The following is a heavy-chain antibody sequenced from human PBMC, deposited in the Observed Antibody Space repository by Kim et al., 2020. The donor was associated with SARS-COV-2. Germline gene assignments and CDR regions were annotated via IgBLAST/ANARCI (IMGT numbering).Heavy chain of an antibody. CDR3: ARLDYYGSGSVFDY. D-gene: IGHD3-10*01. Sequence: SETLSLTCTVSGGSISSYYWSWIRQPPGKGLEWIGYIYYSGSTNYNPSLKSRVTISVDTSKNQFSLKLSSVTAADTAVYYCARLDYYGSGSVFDYWGQGT. V-gene: IGHV4-59*08. CDR1: GGSISSYY. J-gene: IGHJ4*02. CDR2: IYYSGST.